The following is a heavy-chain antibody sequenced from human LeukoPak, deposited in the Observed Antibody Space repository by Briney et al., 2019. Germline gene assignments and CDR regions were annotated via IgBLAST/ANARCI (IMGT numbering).Heavy chain of an antibody. D-gene: IGHD5-18*01. CDR1: GGTFSSYA. J-gene: IGHJ6*03. Sequence: SVKVSCKASGGTFSSYAISWVRQAPGQGLEWMGGIIPIFGSANYAQKFQGRVTITADESTSTAYMELSSLRSEDTAVYYCARARGYSYGHYYYYYYMDVWGKGTTVTVSS. V-gene: IGHV1-69*13. CDR2: IIPIFGSA. CDR3: ARARGYSYGHYYYYYYMDV.